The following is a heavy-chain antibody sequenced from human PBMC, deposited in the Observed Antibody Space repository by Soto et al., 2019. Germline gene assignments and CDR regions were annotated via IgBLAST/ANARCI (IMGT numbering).Heavy chain of an antibody. Sequence: SETLSLTCTVSGGSISSSSYYWGWIRQPPGKGLEWIGSIYYSGSTYYNPSLKSRVTISVDTSKNQFSLKLSSVTAADTAVYYCARHGSSGWYSVTWFDPWGQGTLVTVSS. CDR1: GGSISSSSYY. D-gene: IGHD6-19*01. CDR2: IYYSGST. CDR3: ARHGSSGWYSVTWFDP. J-gene: IGHJ5*02. V-gene: IGHV4-39*01.